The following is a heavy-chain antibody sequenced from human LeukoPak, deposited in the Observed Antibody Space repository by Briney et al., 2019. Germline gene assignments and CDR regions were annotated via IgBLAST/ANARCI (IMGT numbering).Heavy chain of an antibody. D-gene: IGHD3-22*01. Sequence: SETLSLTFAVYGGSFSGYYWSWIRQPPGKGLEWIGEINHSGSTNYNPSLKSRVTISVDTSKNQFSLKLSSVTAADTAVYYCARADYYDSSGRSQAFDIWGQGTMVTVSS. CDR2: INHSGST. V-gene: IGHV4-34*01. CDR3: ARADYYDSSGRSQAFDI. CDR1: GGSFSGYY. J-gene: IGHJ3*02.